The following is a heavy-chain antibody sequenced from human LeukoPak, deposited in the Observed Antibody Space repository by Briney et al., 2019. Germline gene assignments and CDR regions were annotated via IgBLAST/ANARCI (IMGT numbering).Heavy chain of an antibody. CDR3: ATLVTALDN. V-gene: IGHV3-30*03. J-gene: IGHJ4*02. CDR1: VFTFSSYA. Sequence: PGRSLRLSCEASVFTFSSYAMHWVRQAPGKGLEWVAVISYDGSNEYYADSVKGRFTISRDNSKNTLYLQMNSLRPEDTAVYYCATLVTALDNWGQGTLVTVSS. CDR2: ISYDGSNE. D-gene: IGHD2-21*02.